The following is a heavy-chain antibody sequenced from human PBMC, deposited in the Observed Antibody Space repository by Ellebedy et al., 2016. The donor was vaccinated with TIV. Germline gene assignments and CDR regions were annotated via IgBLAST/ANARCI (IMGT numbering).Heavy chain of an antibody. Sequence: SETLSLTXAVYGGSFSGYYWSWIRQPPGKGLEWIGEINHSGSTNYNPSLKSRVTISVDTSKNQFSLKLSSVTAADTAVYYCVSMVRGVMSFLSWFDPWGQGTLVTVSS. J-gene: IGHJ5*02. V-gene: IGHV4-34*01. CDR3: VSMVRGVMSFLSWFDP. CDR2: INHSGST. CDR1: GGSFSGYY. D-gene: IGHD3-10*01.